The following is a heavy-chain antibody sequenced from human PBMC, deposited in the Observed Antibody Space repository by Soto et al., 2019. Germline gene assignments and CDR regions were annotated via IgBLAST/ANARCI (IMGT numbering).Heavy chain of an antibody. J-gene: IGHJ6*02. Sequence: SETLSLTCTVSGGSISSRSYYWGWIRQPPGKGLEWIGSIYYSGSTYYNPSLKSRVTISVDTSKNQFSLKLSSVTAADTAVYYCARRGGVVINYGMDVWGQGTTVTVSS. CDR3: ARRGGVVINYGMDV. D-gene: IGHD3-3*01. CDR1: GGSISSRSYY. V-gene: IGHV4-39*01. CDR2: IYYSGST.